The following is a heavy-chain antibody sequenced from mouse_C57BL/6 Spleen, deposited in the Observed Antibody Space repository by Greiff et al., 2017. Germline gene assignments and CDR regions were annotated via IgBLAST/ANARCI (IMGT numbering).Heavy chain of an antibody. V-gene: IGHV1-55*01. Sequence: FQLQQPGAELVKPGASVKMSCKASGYTFTSYWITWVKQRPGQGLEWIGDIYPGSGSTNYNEKFKSKATLTVATSSSTAYMQLSSLTSEDSAVYYGARWGTTGGEGYFDVWGTGTTVTVSS. J-gene: IGHJ1*03. CDR2: IYPGSGST. D-gene: IGHD1-1*01. CDR1: GYTFTSYW. CDR3: ARWGTTGGEGYFDV.